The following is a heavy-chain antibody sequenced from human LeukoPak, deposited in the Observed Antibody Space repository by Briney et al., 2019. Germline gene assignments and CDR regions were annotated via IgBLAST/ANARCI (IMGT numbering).Heavy chain of an antibody. CDR2: IRYDGSNK. D-gene: IGHD5-18*01. CDR1: GFTFSSFA. Sequence: GGSLRLSCATSGFTFSSFAMHWVRQAPGKGLEWVAFIRYDGSNKYYADSVKGRFTISRDNFKNTLYLQMNSLRAEDTAVYYCAKDRSVDTTNYFDYWGQGTLVTVSS. CDR3: AKDRSVDTTNYFDY. J-gene: IGHJ4*02. V-gene: IGHV3-30*02.